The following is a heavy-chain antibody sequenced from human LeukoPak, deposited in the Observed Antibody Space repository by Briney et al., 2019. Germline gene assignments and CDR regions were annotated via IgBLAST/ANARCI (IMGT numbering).Heavy chain of an antibody. CDR1: AFIFSGHW. CDR2: IHPSGST. V-gene: IGHV4-4*02. D-gene: IGHD3-9*01. J-gene: IGHJ4*02. Sequence: GSLRLSYEGSAFIFSGHWMNWVRQTPGKGLEWIGEIHPSGSTRYNPSLKSRLSISIDKSNDQVSLKLSSVTAADTAVYYCATYHDISSGYTFDSWGQGTLVTVSS. CDR3: ATYHDISSGYTFDS.